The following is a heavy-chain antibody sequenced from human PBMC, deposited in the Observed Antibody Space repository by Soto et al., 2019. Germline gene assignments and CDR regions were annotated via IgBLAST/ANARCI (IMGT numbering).Heavy chain of an antibody. V-gene: IGHV4-39*01. CDR3: ARLPGITTSRRDY. Sequence: SETLSFTCSVSGGSISSPTYYWGWIRQPPGKGLEWIGSIYYSGSTYYSPSLKSRVTISVDTSKNQFSLKVSSVTAADTAVYYCARLPGITTSRRDYWGQGTLVTVSS. CDR2: IYYSGST. J-gene: IGHJ4*01. D-gene: IGHD1-1*01. CDR1: GGSISSPTYY.